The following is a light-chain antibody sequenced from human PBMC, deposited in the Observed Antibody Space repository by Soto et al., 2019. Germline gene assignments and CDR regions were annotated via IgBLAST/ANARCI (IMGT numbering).Light chain of an antibody. CDR3: SSYTTSNTRQIV. V-gene: IGLV2-14*01. CDR2: DVS. CDR1: SSDVGGYNY. Sequence: LTQPASVSGSPGQSITISCTGTSSDVGGYNYVSWYQQHPGKAPRFMIYDVSNRPSGVSNRFSGSKSGNTASLTISGLQAEDEADYYCSSYTTSNTRQIVLGTGTKLTVL. J-gene: IGLJ1*01.